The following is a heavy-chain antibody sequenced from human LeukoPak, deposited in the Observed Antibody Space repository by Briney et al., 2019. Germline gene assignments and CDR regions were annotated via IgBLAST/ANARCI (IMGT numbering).Heavy chain of an antibody. J-gene: IGHJ6*03. CDR3: ARDSMTTVSYYYYMDV. D-gene: IGHD4-11*01. CDR1: GYTFTIYG. CDR2: INPSGGST. Sequence: ASVKVSCKASGYTFTIYGISWVRKAHGQGIEGMGIINPSGGSTSYAQKFQGRVTMTRDMSTSTVYMELSSLRSEDTAVYYCARDSMTTVSYYYYMDVWGQGTLVTVSS. V-gene: IGHV1-46*01.